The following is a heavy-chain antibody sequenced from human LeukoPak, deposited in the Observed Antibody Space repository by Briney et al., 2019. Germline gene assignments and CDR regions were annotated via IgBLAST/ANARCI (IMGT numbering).Heavy chain of an antibody. CDR1: GYRFTSYW. V-gene: IGHV5-10-1*01. J-gene: IGHJ6*04. CDR3: ARHNHGSGLESMDV. D-gene: IGHD3-10*01. Sequence: GESLKISCKGSGYRFTSYWISWVRPMPGKGLEWMGRIDPSDSYTNYSPSFQGHVTISADKSISTAYLQWSSLKASDTAMYYCARHNHGSGLESMDVWGKGTTVTVSS. CDR2: IDPSDSYT.